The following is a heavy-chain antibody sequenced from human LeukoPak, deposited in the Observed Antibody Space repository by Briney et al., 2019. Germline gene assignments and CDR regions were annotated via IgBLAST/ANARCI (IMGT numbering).Heavy chain of an antibody. CDR3: AKDREVPGVIKELYH. V-gene: IGHV3-23*01. D-gene: IGHD3-10*01. CDR1: GFTFSSYA. J-gene: IGHJ1*01. CDR2: ISGSGGST. Sequence: GGSLRLSCAASGFTFSSYAMSWVRQAPGKGLEWVSAISGSGGSTYYADSVRGRFTISRANSKNTLYLQMNSLRAEDTAVYYCAKDREVPGVIKELYHWGQGTLVTVSS.